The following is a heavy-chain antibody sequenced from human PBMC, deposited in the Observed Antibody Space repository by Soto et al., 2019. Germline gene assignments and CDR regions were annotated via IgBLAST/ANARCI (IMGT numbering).Heavy chain of an antibody. D-gene: IGHD4-17*01. CDR2: IRSKSNSYAT. CDR1: GLPFGGPP. V-gene: IGHV3-73*01. J-gene: IGHJ4*02. Sequence: EVQLVESGGGLSHLGGSRKFSLAVFGLPFGGPPWTWVPQASGKGLEWVGRIRSKSNSYATAYAASVKGRFTISRDDSKNTAYLQMNSLKTEDTAVYYCTRGYGDYVRDYWGQGTLVTVSS. CDR3: TRGYGDYVRDY.